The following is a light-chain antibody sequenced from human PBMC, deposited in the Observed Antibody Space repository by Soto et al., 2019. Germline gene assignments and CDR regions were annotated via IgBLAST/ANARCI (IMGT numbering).Light chain of an antibody. CDR3: QQYDKYST. V-gene: IGKV1-5*01. Sequence: IQMTQSPSTLSASVGDTVTITCRASQSISVSWAWYQQNPGKALNLLIYDASTLQGGVPSRFSGSGSGTEFTLTVTSLQPEDFATYFCQQYDKYSTFGHGTKVDIK. J-gene: IGKJ1*01. CDR2: DAS. CDR1: QSISVS.